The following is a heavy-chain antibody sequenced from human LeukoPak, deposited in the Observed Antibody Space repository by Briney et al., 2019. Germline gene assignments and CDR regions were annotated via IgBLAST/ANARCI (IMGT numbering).Heavy chain of an antibody. CDR3: AKDPTAMVTGAFDY. Sequence: PGRSLRLSCAGSGFTFSSYGMHWVRQAPGKGLEWVAVISYDGSNEYYADSVKGRFTISRDNSKNTLYLQMNSLRVEDTAVYYCAKDPTAMVTGAFDYWGQGTLVTVSS. V-gene: IGHV3-30*18. D-gene: IGHD5-18*01. CDR1: GFTFSSYG. CDR2: ISYDGSNE. J-gene: IGHJ4*02.